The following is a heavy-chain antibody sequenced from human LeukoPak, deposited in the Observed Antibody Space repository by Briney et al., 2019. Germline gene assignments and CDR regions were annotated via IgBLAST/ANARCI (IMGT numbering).Heavy chain of an antibody. CDR1: GFTVSSYA. V-gene: IGHV3-23*01. CDR2: IIGSGGTA. Sequence: HAGGSLRLSCAASGFTVSSYAMTWVRQAPGKGLEWVAAIIGSGGTAFYADSVKGRFTISRDNSRNTLFLQMNSLRVEDTAVYYCAKDYVEFASWGQGTLVTVSS. J-gene: IGHJ1*01. CDR3: AKDYVEFAS. D-gene: IGHD3-16*01.